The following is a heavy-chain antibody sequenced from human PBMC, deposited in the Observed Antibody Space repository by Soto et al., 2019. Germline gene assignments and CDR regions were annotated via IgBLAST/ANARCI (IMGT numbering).Heavy chain of an antibody. CDR3: ARGIAVPVDPDY. CDR1: GYTFNSYG. Sequence: ASVKVSCRASGYTFNSYGISWVRQAPGQGLEWMGWINPYNGNTKYAQKVQGRVTMTTDTSTSTAYMELRSLRSEDTAVYYCARGIAVPVDPDYWGQGTLVTVSS. D-gene: IGHD6-19*01. V-gene: IGHV1-18*01. J-gene: IGHJ4*02. CDR2: INPYNGNT.